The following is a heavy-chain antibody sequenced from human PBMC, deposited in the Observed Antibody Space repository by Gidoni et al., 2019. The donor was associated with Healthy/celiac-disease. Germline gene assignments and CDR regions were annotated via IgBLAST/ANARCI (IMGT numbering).Heavy chain of an antibody. J-gene: IGHJ4*02. CDR2: IRYDGSNK. V-gene: IGHV3-30*02. D-gene: IGHD2-15*01. Sequence: QVQPVESGGGVVQPGRSLRLSCAASGFTFSSYGMHWVRQAPGKGLEWVAFIRYDGSNKYYADSVKGRFTISRDNSKNTLYLQMNSLRAEDTAVYYCAKDAAVGYCSGGSCYEFDYWGQGTLVTVSS. CDR1: GFTFSSYG. CDR3: AKDAAVGYCSGGSCYEFDY.